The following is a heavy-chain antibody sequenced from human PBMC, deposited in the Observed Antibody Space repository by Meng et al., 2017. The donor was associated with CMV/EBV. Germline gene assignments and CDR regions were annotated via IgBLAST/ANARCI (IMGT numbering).Heavy chain of an antibody. CDR3: AKGVGATAFDY. CDR1: GSTFSRYG. D-gene: IGHD1-26*01. V-gene: IGHV3-33*06. J-gene: IGHJ4*02. Sequence: LSCAECGSTFSRYGMPGVRQARGKGREWVAVRWYDGSNKYYADSVKGRFTISRDNSKNTLYLQMNSLRAEDTAVYYCAKGVGATAFDYWGQGTLVTVSS. CDR2: RWYDGSNK.